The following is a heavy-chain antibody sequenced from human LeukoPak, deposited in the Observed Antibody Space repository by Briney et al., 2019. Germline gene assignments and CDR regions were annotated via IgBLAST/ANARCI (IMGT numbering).Heavy chain of an antibody. J-gene: IGHJ4*02. V-gene: IGHV4-59*08. CDR2: VSYSGRT. D-gene: IGHD1-1*01. Sequence: PSETLSLTCTVSGASISNYYWSWIRQPPGKGLECIGYVSYSGRTNHNPSLKSRVTISADTSKNQFSLKWTSVTAADTAVYYCARRERGAENLYYGGQGTRVSVS. CDR1: GASISNYY. CDR3: ARRERGAENLYY.